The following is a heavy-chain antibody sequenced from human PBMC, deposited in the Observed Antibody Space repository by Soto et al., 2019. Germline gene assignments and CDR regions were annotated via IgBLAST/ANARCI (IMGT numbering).Heavy chain of an antibody. CDR3: ARGRAVAGIDY. D-gene: IGHD6-19*01. J-gene: IGHJ4*02. V-gene: IGHV1-3*01. Sequence: ASVKVSCKASGYSFNLYEIDWVRQAPGQRLEWMGWINAGNGNTKYSEKLQGRVTITRDTSASTAYMELISLRFEDTAVYYCARGRAVAGIDYWGQGTLVTVSS. CDR1: GYSFNLYE. CDR2: INAGNGNT.